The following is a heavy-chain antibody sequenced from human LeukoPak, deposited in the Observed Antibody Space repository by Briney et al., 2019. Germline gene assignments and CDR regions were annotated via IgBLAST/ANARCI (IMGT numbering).Heavy chain of an antibody. D-gene: IGHD6-19*01. CDR1: GYTFTSYD. CDR3: ARGEYSSGWSSAFDY. CDR2: MNPNSGNT. J-gene: IGHJ4*02. Sequence: GASVKVSCKASGYTFTSYDINWVRQATAQGLEWMGWMNPNSGNTGYAQKFQGRVTMTRNTSISTAYMELSSLRSEDTAVYYCARGEYSSGWSSAFDYWGQGTLVTVSS. V-gene: IGHV1-8*01.